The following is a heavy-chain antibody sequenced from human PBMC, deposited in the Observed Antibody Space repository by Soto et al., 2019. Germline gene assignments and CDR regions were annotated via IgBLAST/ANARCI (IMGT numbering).Heavy chain of an antibody. J-gene: IGHJ3*02. D-gene: IGHD3-3*01. CDR2: IYYSGST. CDR1: GGSISSYY. Sequence: SETLSLTCTVSGGSISSYYWSWIRQPPGKGLEWIGYIYYSGSTNYNPSLKSRVTISVDTSKNQFYLKLSSVTAADTAVYYCARGTRITIFGSGAFDIWGQGTMVTVSS. CDR3: ARGTRITIFGSGAFDI. V-gene: IGHV4-59*01.